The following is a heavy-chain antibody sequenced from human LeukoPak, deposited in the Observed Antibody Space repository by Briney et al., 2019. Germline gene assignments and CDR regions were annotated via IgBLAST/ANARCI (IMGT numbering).Heavy chain of an antibody. CDR1: GGSISSYY. Sequence: PSETLSLTCTVSGGSISSYYWNWIRQPAGEGLEWIGRIYSSGSTNYNPFLKSRVTMSVDTSKNQFSLKLTSVTAADTAVYYCASYSPQVGWFDPWGQGTLVTVSS. V-gene: IGHV4-4*07. D-gene: IGHD2-21*01. CDR3: ASYSPQVGWFDP. J-gene: IGHJ5*02. CDR2: IYSSGST.